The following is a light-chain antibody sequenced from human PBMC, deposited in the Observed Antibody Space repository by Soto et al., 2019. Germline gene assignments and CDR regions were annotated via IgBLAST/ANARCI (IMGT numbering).Light chain of an antibody. V-gene: IGLV1-47*01. Sequence: QSVLTQPPSASGTPGQKVTISCSGGSSNIGRTYVSWFQQLPGKAPRLLIYRNTQRPSGVPDRFSGSKSGTSASLAISGLRSEDEADYYCAAWDDSLNSSWVFGGGPKLTVL. CDR1: SSNIGRTY. J-gene: IGLJ3*02. CDR2: RNT. CDR3: AAWDDSLNSSWV.